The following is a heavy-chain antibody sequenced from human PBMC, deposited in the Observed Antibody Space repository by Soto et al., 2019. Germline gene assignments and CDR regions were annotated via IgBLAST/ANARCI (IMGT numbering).Heavy chain of an antibody. Sequence: SETLSLTCAVSGGSISSSNWWSWVRPPPGKGLEWIGEIYHSGSTNYNPSLKSRVTISVDKSKNQFSLKLSSVTAADTAVYYCARFSIVGATTRGAFDYWGQGTLVTVSS. V-gene: IGHV4-4*02. CDR2: IYHSGST. CDR3: ARFSIVGATTRGAFDY. D-gene: IGHD1-26*01. J-gene: IGHJ4*02. CDR1: GGSISSSNW.